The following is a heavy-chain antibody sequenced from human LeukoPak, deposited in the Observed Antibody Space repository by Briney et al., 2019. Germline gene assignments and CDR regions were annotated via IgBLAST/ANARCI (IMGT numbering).Heavy chain of an antibody. D-gene: IGHD2-2*01. CDR2: IIPIFGTA. J-gene: IGHJ6*03. V-gene: IGHV1-69*05. Sequence: SVKVSCKASGGTFSSYAISWVRQAPGQGLEWMGGIIPIFGTANYAQKFQGRVTITTDESTSTTYMELSSLRSEDTAAYYCARGDLPAAIRAGYYYDMDVWGKGTTVTVSS. CDR3: ARGDLPAAIRAGYYYDMDV. CDR1: GGTFSSYA.